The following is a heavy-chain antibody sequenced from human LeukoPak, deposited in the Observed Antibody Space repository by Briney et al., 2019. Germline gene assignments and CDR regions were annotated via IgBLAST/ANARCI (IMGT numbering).Heavy chain of an antibody. J-gene: IGHJ4*02. V-gene: IGHV3-53*01. CDR2: IYSGGST. CDR1: GFTVSSNY. Sequence: GGSLRLSCAASGFTVSSNYMNWVRQAPGKGLEWVSVIYSGGSTYYADSVKGRFTISRDNSKNTLYLQMNSLRAEDTAVYYCARGTRRATVTPFDYWGQGTLVTVSS. CDR3: ARGTRRATVTPFDY. D-gene: IGHD4-17*01.